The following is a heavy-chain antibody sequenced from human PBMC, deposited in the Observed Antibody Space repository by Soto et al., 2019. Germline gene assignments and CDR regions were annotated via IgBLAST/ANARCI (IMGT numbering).Heavy chain of an antibody. Sequence: SLRLSCAASEFTFSTYWMHWVRQAPGKGLEWVARIDTTGSTTTYAGSVQGRFTISRDNAKNTLYLQMHSVRDEDTAVYYCASVSAAQYYYGMDAWGQGTTVTVSS. J-gene: IGHJ6*02. CDR3: ASVSAAQYYYGMDA. V-gene: IGHV3-74*01. CDR2: IDTTGSTT. CDR1: EFTFSTYW. D-gene: IGHD4-4*01.